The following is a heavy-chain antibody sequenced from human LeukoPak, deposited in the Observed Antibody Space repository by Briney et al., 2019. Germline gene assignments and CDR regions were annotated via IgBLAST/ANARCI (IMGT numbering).Heavy chain of an antibody. CDR2: IYYSGST. CDR3: ARERITMRIGAFDI. J-gene: IGHJ3*02. D-gene: IGHD3-22*01. Sequence: SQTLSLTCAVSGGSISSGGYSWSWLRQPPGRGLEWLGYIYYSGSTYYNPSLKSRVTISVDTSKNQFSLKLSSVTAADTAVYYCARERITMRIGAFDIWGQGTMVTVSS. V-gene: IGHV4-30-4*07. CDR1: GGSISSGGYS.